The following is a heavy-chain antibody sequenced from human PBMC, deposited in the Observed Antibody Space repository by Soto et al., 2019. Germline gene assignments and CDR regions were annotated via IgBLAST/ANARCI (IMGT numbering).Heavy chain of an antibody. V-gene: IGHV1-69*13. D-gene: IGHD2-8*01. J-gene: IGHJ4*02. Sequence: SVKVSCKASGGTFSSYAISWVRQAPGQGLEWMGGIIPIFGTANYAQKFQGRVTITADESTSTAYMELSSLRSEDTAVYYCARGSGGYCTNGVCYAFDYWGQGTLGTVS. CDR1: GGTFSSYA. CDR3: ARGSGGYCTNGVCYAFDY. CDR2: IIPIFGTA.